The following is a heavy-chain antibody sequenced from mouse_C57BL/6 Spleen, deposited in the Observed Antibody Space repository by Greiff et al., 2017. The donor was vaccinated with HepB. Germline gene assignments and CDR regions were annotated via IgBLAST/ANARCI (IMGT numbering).Heavy chain of an antibody. Sequence: EVQRVESGGGLVQPGGSMKLSCVASGFTFSNYWMNWVRQSPEKGLEWVAHISLKSDNYATHYAESVKGKFTISRDDSTRSVYLQMNNLRAEDTGIYYCTGNGSSYFDYWGQGTTLTVSS. CDR3: TGNGSSYFDY. CDR2: ISLKSDNYAT. CDR1: GFTFSNYW. V-gene: IGHV6-3*01. J-gene: IGHJ2*01. D-gene: IGHD1-1*01.